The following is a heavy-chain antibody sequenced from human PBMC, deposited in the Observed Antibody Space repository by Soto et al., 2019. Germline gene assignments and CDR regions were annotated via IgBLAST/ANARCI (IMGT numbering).Heavy chain of an antibody. D-gene: IGHD6-19*01. Sequence: QVQLVQSGAEVKKPGASVKVSCKASGYTFTSYYMHWVRQAPGQGLEWMGIINPSGGSTSYAQKFQGRVTMTRDTSTSTVYMELSSPRSEDTALYSCAFGRGIAVAGRAPFAYRGQGTLVTVSS. CDR3: AFGRGIAVAGRAPFAY. J-gene: IGHJ4*02. V-gene: IGHV1-46*01. CDR1: GYTFTSYY. CDR2: INPSGGST.